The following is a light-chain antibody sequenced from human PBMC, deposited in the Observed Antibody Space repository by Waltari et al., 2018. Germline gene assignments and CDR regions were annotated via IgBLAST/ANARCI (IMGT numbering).Light chain of an antibody. CDR3: QQYYSYPLYT. CDR1: QGIRSY. V-gene: IGKV1-8*01. CDR2: AAS. J-gene: IGKJ2*01. Sequence: AIRMTQSPSSLSASTGDRVTITCRASQGIRSYFAWYQQKPGKAPKLLIYAASTLQSGVPSRFSGSGSGTDFTLTISCLQSEDFATYYCQQYYSYPLYTFGQGTKLEIK.